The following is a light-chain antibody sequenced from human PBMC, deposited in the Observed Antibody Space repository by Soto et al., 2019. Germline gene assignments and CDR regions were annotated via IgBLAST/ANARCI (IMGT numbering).Light chain of an antibody. CDR1: QSVSNY. CDR2: DAY. V-gene: IGKV3-11*01. CDR3: QQRSNWPRT. J-gene: IGKJ1*01. Sequence: EIVLTQSPATLSLSPGERATLSCRASQSVSNYLAWYQQRPGQAPRLLIYDAYNRATDIPARFSGSWSGTDVTLAISSLEPEDFAVYYCQQRSNWPRTFGQGTEVEIK.